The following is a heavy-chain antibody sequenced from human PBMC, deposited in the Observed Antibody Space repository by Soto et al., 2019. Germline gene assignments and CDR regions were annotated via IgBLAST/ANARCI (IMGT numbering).Heavy chain of an antibody. CDR3: PRQSALNKWLGA. Sequence: GEPLKISCQGSGYSFTNYWITWVRQMPGRGLEWMGRIDPSGSYTEYSPSFQGQVTISADKSISTAYLHWSSLKASDTAIYYCPRQSALNKWLGAWGEGTMLTVYS. CDR1: GYSFTNYW. CDR2: IDPSGSYT. J-gene: IGHJ5*02. V-gene: IGHV5-10-1*01.